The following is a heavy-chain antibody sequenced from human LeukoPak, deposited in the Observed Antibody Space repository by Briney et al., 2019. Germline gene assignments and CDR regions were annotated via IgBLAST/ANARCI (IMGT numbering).Heavy chain of an antibody. Sequence: PSETLSLTCTVSGGSISSYYWSWIRQPAGKGLEWIGRIYTSGSTNYNPSLKSRVTMSVDTSKNQFSLKLSSVTAADTAVYYCARDGPLRYGLVPYIDYWGQGTLVTVSS. V-gene: IGHV4-4*07. J-gene: IGHJ4*02. D-gene: IGHD2-8*01. CDR1: GGSISSYY. CDR2: IYTSGST. CDR3: ARDGPLRYGLVPYIDY.